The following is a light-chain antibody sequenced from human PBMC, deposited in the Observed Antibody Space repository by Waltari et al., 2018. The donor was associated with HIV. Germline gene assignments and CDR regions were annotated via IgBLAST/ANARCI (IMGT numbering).Light chain of an antibody. CDR1: SNNVGNQG. CDR3: SAWDISLSAWV. V-gene: IGLV10-54*01. CDR2: RNN. Sequence: QAGLTQPPSVSKGLGQTATLTCTGNSNNVGNQGAASLQQHQGRPPKLISSRNNNRPSGISDRLSTSRSGNTASLTFTGLQPEDEADYYCSAWDISLSAWVFGGGTKLTVL. J-gene: IGLJ3*02.